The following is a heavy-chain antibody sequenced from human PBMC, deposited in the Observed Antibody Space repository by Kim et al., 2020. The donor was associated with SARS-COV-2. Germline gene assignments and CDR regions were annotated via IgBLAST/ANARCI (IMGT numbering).Heavy chain of an antibody. Sequence: SETLSLTCTVSGGSISSSSYYWGWIRQPPGKGLEWIGSIYYSGSTYYNPSLKSRVTISVDTSKNQFSLKLSSVTAADTAVYYCATTSGGCSGGSCYLHLHRYFDLWGRGTLVTVSS. CDR2: IYYSGST. V-gene: IGHV4-39*01. CDR1: GGSISSSSYY. CDR3: ATTSGGCSGGSCYLHLHRYFDL. J-gene: IGHJ2*01. D-gene: IGHD2-15*01.